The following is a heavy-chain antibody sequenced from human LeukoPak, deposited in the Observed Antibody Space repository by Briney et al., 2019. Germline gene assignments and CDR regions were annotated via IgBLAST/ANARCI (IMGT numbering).Heavy chain of an antibody. D-gene: IGHD3-10*01. V-gene: IGHV1-3*01. J-gene: IGHJ5*02. CDR1: GYTFTTYA. CDR3: ARDRRITMVRGVTPNWFDP. CDR2: INADDGNT. Sequence: GASVKVSCKTSGYTFTTYAIHWVRQAPGQRLEWMGLINADDGNTRYSQRFQGRVTITRDTSANTAYMELSSLRSEDTAVYYCARDRRITMVRGVTPNWFDPWGQGTLVTVSS.